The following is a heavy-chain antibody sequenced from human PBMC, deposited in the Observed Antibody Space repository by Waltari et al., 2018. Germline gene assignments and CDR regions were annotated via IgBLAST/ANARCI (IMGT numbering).Heavy chain of an antibody. Sequence: QLQLQESGPGLVKPSETLSLTCTVSGGSISSSSFHWVWIRQPPGKGLEWIGSIYYSESITYNPSRKSRVTISVDTSKNQFSLKMSSVTAADTAVYYWARRSTAVDNYGLDVWCQGTTVTVSS. CDR3: ARRSTAVDNYGLDV. V-gene: IGHV4-39*07. J-gene: IGHJ6*02. CDR1: GGSISSSSFH. CDR2: IYYSESI. D-gene: IGHD5-18*01.